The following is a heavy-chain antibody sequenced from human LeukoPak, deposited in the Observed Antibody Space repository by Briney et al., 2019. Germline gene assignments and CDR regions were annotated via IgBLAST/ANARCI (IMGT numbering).Heavy chain of an antibody. CDR3: ARVWYSSSSSYFDY. D-gene: IGHD6-6*01. CDR2: IYTSGST. Sequence: SETLSLTCTVSGGSISSYYWSWIRQPAGKGLEWIGRIYTSGSTNYNPSLKSRVTMSVDTSKNQFSLKLSSVTAADTAVYYCARVWYSSSSSYFDYWGQGTLVTVSS. CDR1: GGSISSYY. J-gene: IGHJ4*02. V-gene: IGHV4-4*07.